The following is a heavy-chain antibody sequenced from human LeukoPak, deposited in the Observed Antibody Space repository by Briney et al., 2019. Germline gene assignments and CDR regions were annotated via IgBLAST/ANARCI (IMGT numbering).Heavy chain of an antibody. J-gene: IGHJ4*02. CDR3: ARDRGDRVFDY. D-gene: IGHD2-21*02. CDR2: TKQDGSQK. Sequence: GGSLRLSCATSGFTFTSYWMSWVRQAAGKGLEWVAITKQDGSQKYYVDSVKGRFTISRDNAKDSLYLQLNSLRAEDTAVYYCARDRGDRVFDYWGQGTLVTVSS. CDR1: GFTFTSYW. V-gene: IGHV3-7*01.